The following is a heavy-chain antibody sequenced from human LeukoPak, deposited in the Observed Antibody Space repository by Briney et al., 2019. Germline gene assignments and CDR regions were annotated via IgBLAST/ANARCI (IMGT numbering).Heavy chain of an antibody. V-gene: IGHV4-59*12. Sequence: PSETLSLTCTVSGGSISSYYWSWIRLPPGKGLEWIGYIYYTGATYYNPSLKSRVTISLDTSKNQFSLKLSSVTAADTAVYYCARVQSDFWSGYPYFDYWGQGTLVTVSS. CDR3: ARVQSDFWSGYPYFDY. CDR1: GGSISSYY. D-gene: IGHD3-3*01. CDR2: IYYTGAT. J-gene: IGHJ4*02.